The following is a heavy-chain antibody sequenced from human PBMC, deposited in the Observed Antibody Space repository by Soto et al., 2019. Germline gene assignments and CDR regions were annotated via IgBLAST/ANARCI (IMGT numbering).Heavy chain of an antibody. D-gene: IGHD2-15*01. V-gene: IGHV4-30-4*01. J-gene: IGHJ4*02. CDR2: IYYSGST. CDR3: ARGGVVVAATLPPFDY. CDR1: GGSISSGDYY. Sequence: SETLSLTCTVSGGSISSGDYYWSWIRQPPGKGLEWIGYIYYSGSTYYNPSLKSRVTISVDTSKNQFSLKLSSVTAADTAVYYCARGGVVVAATLPPFDYWGQGTLVTVSS.